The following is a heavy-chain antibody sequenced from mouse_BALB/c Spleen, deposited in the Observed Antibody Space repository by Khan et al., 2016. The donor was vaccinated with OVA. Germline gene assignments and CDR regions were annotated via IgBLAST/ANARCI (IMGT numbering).Heavy chain of an antibody. CDR2: IRLKSNIYAT. D-gene: IGHD3-3*01. CDR3: ARGWDWYFDD. V-gene: IGHV6-6*02. CDR1: GFTFSNYW. Sequence: EVKLEESGGGLVQPGGSMKLSCVASGFTFSNYWMNWVRQSPEKGFEWVAEIRLKSNIYATHYAESVRGRFTISRDDSRSSVYLQMNNVGAEDTGIYYCARGWDWYFDDWGEGTTVTVSS. J-gene: IGHJ1*01.